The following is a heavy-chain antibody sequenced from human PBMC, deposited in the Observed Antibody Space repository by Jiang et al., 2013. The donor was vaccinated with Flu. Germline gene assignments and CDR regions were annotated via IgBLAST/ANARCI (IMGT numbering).Heavy chain of an antibody. D-gene: IGHD7-27*01. Sequence: GAEVKKPGASVKVSCKASGYTFSAYFMHWVRQAPGQGLEWMGRINPNSGGTNFAQKFQGRVTMTTDTSINTAYMELSRLTSDDTAVYYCAREVDWGTHGRQIDHWGQGTLVTVSS. V-gene: IGHV1-2*06. CDR2: INPNSGGT. CDR1: GYTFSAYF. CDR3: AREVDWGTHGRQIDH. J-gene: IGHJ4*02.